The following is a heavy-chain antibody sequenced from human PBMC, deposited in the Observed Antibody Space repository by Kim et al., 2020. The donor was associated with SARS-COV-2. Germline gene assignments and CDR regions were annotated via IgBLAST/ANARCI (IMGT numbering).Heavy chain of an antibody. D-gene: IGHD6-6*01. CDR3: TTDYGIAARPGLVLGY. V-gene: IGHV3-15*01. Sequence: VKGRFTISKDDSKNTLYLQMNSLKTEDTAVYYCTTDYGIAARPGLVLGYWGQGTLVTVSS. J-gene: IGHJ4*02.